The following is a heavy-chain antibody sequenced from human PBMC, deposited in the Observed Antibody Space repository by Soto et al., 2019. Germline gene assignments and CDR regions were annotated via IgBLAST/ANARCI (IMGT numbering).Heavy chain of an antibody. CDR2: ISYDRSNK. CDR1: RFTFSSYA. CDR3: ARDNPSRSAVVIDAFDL. V-gene: IGHV3-30-3*01. D-gene: IGHD3-22*01. Sequence: GGSLRLSCAASRFTFSSYAVRWVRQAPGKGLEWVAVISYDRSNKYYADSVKGRFTISRDNSKNTLYLQMNSLRAEDTAVYYCARDNPSRSAVVIDAFDLWGQGTMVTVS. J-gene: IGHJ3*01.